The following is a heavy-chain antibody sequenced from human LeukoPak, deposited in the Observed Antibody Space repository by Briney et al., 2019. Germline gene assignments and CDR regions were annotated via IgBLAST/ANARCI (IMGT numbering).Heavy chain of an antibody. CDR3: ARGHSFRGGYVSRWLDP. V-gene: IGHV1-46*01. D-gene: IGHD3-10*01. J-gene: IGHJ5*02. Sequence: ASVKVSCKTSGYTFTSFHMHWVRQAPGQGLEWMGMIDPSGGSTTYAQNFQGRVTMTKGTSTNTFYMELSSLRCDDTAIYFCARGHSFRGGYVSRWLDPWGQGTLVTVSS. CDR1: GYTFTSFH. CDR2: IDPSGGST.